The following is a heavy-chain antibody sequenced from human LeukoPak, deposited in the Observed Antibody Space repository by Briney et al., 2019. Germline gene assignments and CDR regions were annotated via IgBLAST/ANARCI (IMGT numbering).Heavy chain of an antibody. D-gene: IGHD3-10*01. CDR3: AKDRIPMVRGIAY. CDR2: IRYDGSNK. CDR1: GFTFSSYG. V-gene: IGHV3-30*02. J-gene: IGHJ4*02. Sequence: GGSLRLSCAASGFTFSSYGMHWVRQAPGKGLEWVAFIRYDGSNKYYADSVKGRFTISRDNSKNTLYLQMNSLRAEDTAVYYCAKDRIPMVRGIAYWGQGTLVTVSS.